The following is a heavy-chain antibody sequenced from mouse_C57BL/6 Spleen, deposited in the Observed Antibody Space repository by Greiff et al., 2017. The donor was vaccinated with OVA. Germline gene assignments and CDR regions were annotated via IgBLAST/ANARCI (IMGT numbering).Heavy chain of an antibody. D-gene: IGHD1-1*01. V-gene: IGHV5-9*01. CDR1: GFTFSSYT. CDR3: ARPPITTVVGEDYFDY. J-gene: IGHJ2*01. CDR2: ISGGGGNT. Sequence: EVMLVESGGGLVKPGGSLKLSCAASGFTFSSYTMSWVRQTPEKRLEWVATISGGGGNTYYPDSVKGRFTISRDNAKNTLYLQMSSLRSEDTALYYCARPPITTVVGEDYFDYWGQGTTLTVSS.